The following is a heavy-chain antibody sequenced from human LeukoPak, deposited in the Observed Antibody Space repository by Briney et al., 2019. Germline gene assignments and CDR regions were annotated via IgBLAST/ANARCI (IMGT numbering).Heavy chain of an antibody. V-gene: IGHV4-31*03. J-gene: IGHJ4*02. CDR2: IYYSGST. D-gene: IGHD4-17*01. CDR1: GGSISSGGY. Sequence: KPSETLSLTCTVSGGSISSGGYWSWIRQHPGKGLEWIGYIYYSGSTYYNPSLKSRVTISVDTSKNQFSLKLGSVTAADTAVYYCAGNYGAHDYWGQGTLVTVSS. CDR3: AGNYGAHDY.